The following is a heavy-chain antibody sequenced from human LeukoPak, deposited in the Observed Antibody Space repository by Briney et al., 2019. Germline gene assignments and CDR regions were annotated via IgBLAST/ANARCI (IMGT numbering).Heavy chain of an antibody. CDR3: ARGEYSSSWYSRLNWFDP. CDR1: GGSFGGYY. D-gene: IGHD6-13*01. Sequence: SETLSLTCAVYGGSFGGYYWSWIRQPPGKGLEWIGEINHSGSTNYNPSLKSRVTISVDTSKNQFSLKLSSVTAADTAVYYCARGEYSSSWYSRLNWFDPWGQGTLVTVSS. J-gene: IGHJ5*02. CDR2: INHSGST. V-gene: IGHV4-34*01.